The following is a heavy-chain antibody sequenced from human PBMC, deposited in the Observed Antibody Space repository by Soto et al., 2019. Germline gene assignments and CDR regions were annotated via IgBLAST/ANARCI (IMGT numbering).Heavy chain of an antibody. CDR2: ITIRSSYI. J-gene: IGHJ4*02. V-gene: IGHV3-21*06. CDR3: ARDDGWLVLDY. Sequence: VQLVESGGGLVKPGGSLRLSCAASGFAFSSYSMNWVRQAPGKGLEWVAFITIRSSYIYYADSVRGRFTISRDNAKNPLYLQMDGLRAEDTAVYYCARDDGWLVLDYWGQGTLATVSS. CDR1: GFAFSSYS. D-gene: IGHD6-19*01.